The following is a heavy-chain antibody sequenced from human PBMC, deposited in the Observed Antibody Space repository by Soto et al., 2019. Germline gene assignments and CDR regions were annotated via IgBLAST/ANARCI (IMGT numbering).Heavy chain of an antibody. Sequence: QVQLVESGGGLVKPGGSLRLSCAASGFTFSDYYMSWIRQAPGKGLEWVSYISSSSSYTNYADSVKGRFTISRDNAKNSLYLQMNSLRAEDTAVYYCARDARPQTYSTPDKSHYGMDVWGQGTTVTVSS. CDR1: GFTFSDYY. J-gene: IGHJ6*02. D-gene: IGHD6-13*01. CDR3: ARDARPQTYSTPDKSHYGMDV. V-gene: IGHV3-11*06. CDR2: ISSSSSYT.